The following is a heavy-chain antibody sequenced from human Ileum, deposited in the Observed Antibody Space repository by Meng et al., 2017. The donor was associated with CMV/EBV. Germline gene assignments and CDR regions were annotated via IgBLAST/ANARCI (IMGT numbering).Heavy chain of an antibody. CDR1: SDPVSPFS. CDR3: AQTNCTGGPCQSPT. D-gene: IGHD2-8*02. V-gene: IGHV4-4*08. J-gene: IGHJ5*02. Sequence: QAHLQESGPGLVKPAEALSLTCTVSSDPVSPFSWGWIRQPPGKRLEWIGYVYSTGSSQYSSSLKSRAVISTDTSKKQFSLTLTSVTAADTAVYFCAQTNCTGGPCQSPTWGPGILVTVSS. CDR2: VYSTGSS.